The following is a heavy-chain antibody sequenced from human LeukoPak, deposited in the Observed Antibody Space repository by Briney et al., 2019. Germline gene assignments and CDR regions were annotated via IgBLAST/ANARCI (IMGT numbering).Heavy chain of an antibody. CDR3: AREADWNNAFDI. CDR2: IYTSGST. V-gene: IGHV4-4*07. CDR1: GGSMSGYY. D-gene: IGHD1/OR15-1a*01. J-gene: IGHJ3*02. Sequence: SETLSLTCTVSGGSMSGYYWSWIRQPAGKGLEWIGRIYTSGSTNYNPSLKSRVTMSVDTSKNQFSLKLSSVTAADTAVYYCAREADWNNAFDIWGQGTMVTVSS.